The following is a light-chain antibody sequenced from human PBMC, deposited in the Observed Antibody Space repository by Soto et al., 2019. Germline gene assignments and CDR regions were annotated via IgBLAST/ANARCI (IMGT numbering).Light chain of an antibody. CDR3: QQYGTSRA. V-gene: IGKV3-20*01. CDR1: QSVSRNY. J-gene: IGKJ1*01. Sequence: EIVLTQSPGTLSLSPGERATLSCRASQSVSRNYLAWYQQKPGRAPRLLIYGVSSMAADIPDRFIGSGSGTDFTLTLSSLAPEYLAVYYCQQYGTSRAFGQGTKVEIK. CDR2: GVS.